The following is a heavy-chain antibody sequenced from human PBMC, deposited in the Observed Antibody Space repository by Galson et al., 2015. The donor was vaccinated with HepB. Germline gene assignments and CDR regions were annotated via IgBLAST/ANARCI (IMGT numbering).Heavy chain of an antibody. CDR2: ITHDGSEK. V-gene: IGHV3-30*03. Sequence: SLRLSCAASGFTFSSYDMTWVRQAPGKGLEWVTIITHDGSEKKYADSVKGRFSISRDTSKNTVYLQMNTLRSEDTAMYYCARGVGTTTRFFDYWGQGTLVTGSS. J-gene: IGHJ4*02. CDR3: ARGVGTTTRFFDY. D-gene: IGHD1-26*01. CDR1: GFTFSSYD.